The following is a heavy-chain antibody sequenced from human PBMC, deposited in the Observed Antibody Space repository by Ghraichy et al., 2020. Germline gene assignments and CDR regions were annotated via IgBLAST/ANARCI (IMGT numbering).Heavy chain of an antibody. Sequence: GGSLRLSCAASGFTFSSYGMHWVRQTPGKGLEWVAFIRYDGSNKYYADSVKGRFTISRDNSKNTLYLQMNSLRAEDTAVYYCAKDLRAAAGFVPFDYWGQGTLVTVSS. D-gene: IGHD6-13*01. V-gene: IGHV3-30*02. CDR2: IRYDGSNK. J-gene: IGHJ4*02. CDR1: GFTFSSYG. CDR3: AKDLRAAAGFVPFDY.